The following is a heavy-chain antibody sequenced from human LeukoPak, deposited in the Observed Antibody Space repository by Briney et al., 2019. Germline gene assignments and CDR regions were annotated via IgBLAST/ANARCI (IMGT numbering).Heavy chain of an antibody. CDR2: INPNSGGT. V-gene: IGHV1-2*02. J-gene: IGHJ3*02. CDR3: ARAITPQRGQPDDAFDI. CDR1: GYTFTGYY. Sequence: GASVKVSCTASGYTFTGYYIHWVRQAPGQGLEWMGWINPNSGGTDSTQKFQGRVTMTRDTSITTAYMELNRLRSDDTAVYYCARAITPQRGQPDDAFDIWGQGTMVTVSS. D-gene: IGHD1-14*01.